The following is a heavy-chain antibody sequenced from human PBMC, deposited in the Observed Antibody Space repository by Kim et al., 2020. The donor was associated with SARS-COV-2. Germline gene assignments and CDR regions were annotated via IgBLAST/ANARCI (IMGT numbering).Heavy chain of an antibody. Sequence: SGPTLVKPTQTLTLTCTFSGFSLSTSGVGVGWIRQPPGKALEWLALFYWDDDKRYSPSLKSRLTITKDTSKNQVVLTMTNMDPVDTATYYCAHLYSSGWYGGGYFDYWGQGTLVTVSS. CDR1: GFSLSTSGVG. CDR3: AHLYSSGWYGGGYFDY. CDR2: FYWDDDK. V-gene: IGHV2-5*02. D-gene: IGHD6-19*01. J-gene: IGHJ4*02.